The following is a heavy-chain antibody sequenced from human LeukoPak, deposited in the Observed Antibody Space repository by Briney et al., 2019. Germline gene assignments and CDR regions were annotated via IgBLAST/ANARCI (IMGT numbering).Heavy chain of an antibody. D-gene: IGHD2-15*01. CDR1: GNYW. CDR2: MNSDGTSI. J-gene: IGHJ3*01. CDR3: ARSQSGVFDV. V-gene: IGHV3-74*01. Sequence: GGSLRLSCAASGNYWIHWVRQAPGKGLVWVARMNSDGTSIIHADSVKGRFTISRDNAENTLYLQMNSLRPEDTALYYCARSQSGVFDVWGQGTMVIVSS.